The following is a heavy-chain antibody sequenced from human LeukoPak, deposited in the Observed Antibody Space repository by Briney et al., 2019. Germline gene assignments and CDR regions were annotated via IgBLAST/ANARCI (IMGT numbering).Heavy chain of an antibody. D-gene: IGHD3-10*01. J-gene: IGHJ6*03. CDR1: GFTFSSYG. V-gene: IGHV3-23*01. CDR2: ISGSGGRT. CDR3: AKGDFYGSGRDYYYYMDV. Sequence: RPGGSLRLSCAASGFTFSSYGMSWVRQAPGKGLEWVSAISGSGGRTYYADSVKGRFTISRDNSKNTLYLQMNSLRAEDTAVYNCAKGDFYGSGRDYYYYMDVWGKGTTVTISS.